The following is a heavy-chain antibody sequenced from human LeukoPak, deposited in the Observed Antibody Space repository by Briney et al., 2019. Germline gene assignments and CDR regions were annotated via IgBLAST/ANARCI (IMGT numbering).Heavy chain of an antibody. Sequence: GASVKVSCKASGYTFTRYYIHWVRQAPGQGLERMGIIHPSGGSTSYAQKFQGRVTMTRDTSTNTVYMELSSLRSEDTAVYYCARETPLAVAGNFCDAFDIWGQGTMVTVSS. CDR3: ARETPLAVAGNFCDAFDI. CDR2: IHPSGGST. J-gene: IGHJ3*02. CDR1: GYTFTRYY. D-gene: IGHD6-19*01. V-gene: IGHV1-46*01.